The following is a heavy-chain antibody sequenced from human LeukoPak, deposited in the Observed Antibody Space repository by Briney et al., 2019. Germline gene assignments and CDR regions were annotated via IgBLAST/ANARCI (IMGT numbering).Heavy chain of an antibody. CDR2: IAHSGNGM. Sequence: GGSLRLSCAASGFTFSDYYMTWIRQAPGKGLEWVSHIAHSGNGMWYADAVKGRFTISRDNAKNLLYLQMDSLRAEDTAVYYCARGHYEMGVWGQGTTVIVSS. CDR1: GFTFSDYY. J-gene: IGHJ6*02. V-gene: IGHV3-11*01. CDR3: ARGHYEMGV.